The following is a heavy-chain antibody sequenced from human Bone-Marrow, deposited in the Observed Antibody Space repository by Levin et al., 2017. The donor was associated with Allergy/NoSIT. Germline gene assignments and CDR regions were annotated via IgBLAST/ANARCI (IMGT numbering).Heavy chain of an antibody. CDR2: ITSSSTYI. CDR1: ASIFSNYR. Sequence: GASVKVSCAASASIFSNYRMNWVRQAPGKGLEWVSSITSSSTYIDYADSVKGRFTIPRDNAKNSLYLQMNSLKAEDTAVYYCAREGGGYNNFDYWGQGTLVTVSS. D-gene: IGHD5-24*01. CDR3: AREGGGYNNFDY. V-gene: IGHV3-21*01. J-gene: IGHJ4*02.